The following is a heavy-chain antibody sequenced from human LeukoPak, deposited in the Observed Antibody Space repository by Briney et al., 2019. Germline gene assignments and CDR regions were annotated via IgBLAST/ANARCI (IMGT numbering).Heavy chain of an antibody. CDR2: IVVGSGNT. D-gene: IGHD5-12*01. Sequence: SVKVSCKASGFTFTSSAVQWVRQARGQRLEWIGWIVVGSGNTNYAQKFQERVTITRDMSTSTAYMELSSLRSEDTAVYYCAREKYSGYDFLGAYYYYYGMDVWGQGTTVTVSS. V-gene: IGHV1-58*01. CDR3: AREKYSGYDFLGAYYYYYGMDV. CDR1: GFTFTSSA. J-gene: IGHJ6*02.